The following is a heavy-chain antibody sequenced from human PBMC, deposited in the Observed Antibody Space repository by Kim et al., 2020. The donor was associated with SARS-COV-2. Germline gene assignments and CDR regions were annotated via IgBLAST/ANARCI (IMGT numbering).Heavy chain of an antibody. D-gene: IGHD2-15*01. CDR2: IGLSGDNT. V-gene: IGHV3-23*01. CDR3: VRTFCSGGNCFNGMDV. J-gene: IGHJ6*01. Sequence: GGSLRLSCIPSGLTLSNFAMNWVRQAPQKGLEWVSGIGLSGDNTYYADSVKGRFTISRDDSKNTLFLQMSSLRAEDTAMYYCVRTFCSGGNCFNGMDVWG. CDR1: GLTLSNFA.